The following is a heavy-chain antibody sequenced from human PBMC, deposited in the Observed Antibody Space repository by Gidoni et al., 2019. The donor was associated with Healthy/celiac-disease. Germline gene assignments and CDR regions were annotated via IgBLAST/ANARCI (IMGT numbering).Heavy chain of an antibody. CDR1: GFTCSSYA. V-gene: IGHV3-23*01. CDR2: ISGSCGST. CDR3: AKGDIAVAGIIDY. Sequence: EVQLLESGGGLVQPGGSLRLSCATSGFTCSSYAMSLFRQAPGKGLECVSAISGSCGSTYYADSVKGRFTISRDNSKNTLYLQMNSLRAEDTAVYYCAKGDIAVAGIIDYWGQGTLVTVSS. J-gene: IGHJ4*02. D-gene: IGHD6-19*01.